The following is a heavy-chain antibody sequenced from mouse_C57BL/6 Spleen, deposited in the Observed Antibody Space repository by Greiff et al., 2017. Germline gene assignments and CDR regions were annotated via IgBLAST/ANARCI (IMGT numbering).Heavy chain of an antibody. D-gene: IGHD1-1*01. V-gene: IGHV1-55*01. Sequence: QVQLQQPGAELVKPGASVKMSCKASGYTFTSYWITWVKQRPGQGLEWIGDIYPGSGSTNYNEKFKSKATLTVDTSSSKAYMQLSSLTSEDSAVYYCARSNYGSSGDYYAMAYWGQGTSVTVSS. CDR2: IYPGSGST. CDR3: ARSNYGSSGDYYAMAY. J-gene: IGHJ4*01. CDR1: GYTFTSYW.